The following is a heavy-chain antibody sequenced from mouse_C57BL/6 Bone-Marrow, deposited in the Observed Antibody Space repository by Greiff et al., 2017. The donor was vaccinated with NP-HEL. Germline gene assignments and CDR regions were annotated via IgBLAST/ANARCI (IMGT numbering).Heavy chain of an antibody. CDR3: ARNIYYGILFDY. CDR1: GYTFTSYG. Sequence: LEESGAELARPGASVKLSCKASGYTFTSYGISWVKQRTGQGLEWIGEIYPRSGNTYYNEKFKGKATLTADKSSSTAYMELRSLTSEDSAVYFCARNIYYGILFDYWGQGTTLTVSS. V-gene: IGHV1-81*01. J-gene: IGHJ2*01. D-gene: IGHD2-1*01. CDR2: IYPRSGNT.